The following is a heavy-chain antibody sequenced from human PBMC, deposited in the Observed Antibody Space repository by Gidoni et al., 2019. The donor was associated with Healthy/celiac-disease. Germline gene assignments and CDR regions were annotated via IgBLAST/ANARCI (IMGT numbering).Heavy chain of an antibody. J-gene: IGHJ5*02. V-gene: IGHV1-69*01. CDR1: VRTFSSYA. CDR3: AISSGWRYNWFDP. CDR2: IIPIFGTA. D-gene: IGHD6-19*01. Sequence: QVQLVQSGPEVKKPGSSVKVSCQASVRTFSSYAISWVRQAPGQGLEWMGGIIPIFGTANYAQNSQCRVTITADEYTSTAYMELSSLRSEDTAVYYCAISSGWRYNWFDPWGQGTLVTVSS.